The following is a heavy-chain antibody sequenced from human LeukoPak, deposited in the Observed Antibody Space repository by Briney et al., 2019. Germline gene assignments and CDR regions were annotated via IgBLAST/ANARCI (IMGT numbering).Heavy chain of an antibody. CDR1: GFTFTTYW. V-gene: IGHV3-7*03. J-gene: IGHJ4*02. CDR3: ANSYYDYVWGSYRKGSYYFDY. Sequence: GGSLRPSCAASGFTFTTYWMSWVRQAPGKGLEWVANIKQDGTEKYYVDSVKGRFTISRDNAKNSLYLQMNSLRAEDTAVYYCANSYYDYVWGSYRKGSYYFDYWGQGTLVTVSS. D-gene: IGHD3-16*02. CDR2: IKQDGTEK.